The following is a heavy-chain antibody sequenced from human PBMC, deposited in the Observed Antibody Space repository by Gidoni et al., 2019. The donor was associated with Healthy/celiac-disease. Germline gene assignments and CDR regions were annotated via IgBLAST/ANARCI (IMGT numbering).Heavy chain of an antibody. V-gene: IGHV1-18*01. CDR1: GYNFARYG. J-gene: IGHJ6*02. CDR2: INTYDGYT. D-gene: IGHD3-3*01. Sequence: QVQLVQSGAEVKKPGASVKVSCKTSGYNFARYGVIWARQAPGQGVEWMGRINTYDGYTNYAQKFQGRVTITTDTSTSTAYMELRSLRSDDTAVYYCARNGTIVGVVNYYGVDVWGQGTTVTVSS. CDR3: ARNGTIVGVVNYYGVDV.